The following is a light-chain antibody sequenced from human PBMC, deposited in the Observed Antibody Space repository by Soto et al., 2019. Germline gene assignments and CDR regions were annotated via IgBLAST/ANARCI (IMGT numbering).Light chain of an antibody. J-gene: IGLJ2*01. V-gene: IGLV2-14*01. CDR2: DVN. CDR1: SSDIGGYDY. CDR3: TSYASGSSHVV. Sequence: QSALTQPASVSGSPGQSITLSCTGTSSDIGGYDYVSWYQRQPGKAPKLIIYDVNNRPSGVSNRFSGSKSGNTASLTIYGLQAEDEADYYCTSYASGSSHVVFGGGTKLTVL.